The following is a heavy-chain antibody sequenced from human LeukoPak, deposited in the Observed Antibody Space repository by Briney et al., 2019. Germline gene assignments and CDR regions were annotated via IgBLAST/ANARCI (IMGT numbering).Heavy chain of an antibody. V-gene: IGHV1-18*01. D-gene: IGHD6-13*01. Sequence: ASVKVSCKASGYTFTSYGISWVRQAPGQGLEWMGWISAYNGNTNYAQKLQGRVTMTTDTSTSTAYMELRSLRSDDTAVYYCARGPRSSSWSNYYYYYMDVWGKGTTVTISS. CDR3: ARGPRSSSWSNYYYYYMDV. CDR1: GYTFTSYG. J-gene: IGHJ6*03. CDR2: ISAYNGNT.